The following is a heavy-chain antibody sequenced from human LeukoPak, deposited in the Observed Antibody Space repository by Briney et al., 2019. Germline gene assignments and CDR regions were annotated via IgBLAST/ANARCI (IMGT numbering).Heavy chain of an antibody. CDR1: GYSFTNYW. Sequence: GESLKISRKGFGYSFTNYWVGWVRQMPGKGLEWMGVIYPSDSDTRYSPSFQGQVTISADKSISTAYLQWSSLKASDTAMYYCARSWVLHGGFDSWGQGTLVTVSS. D-gene: IGHD1-26*01. CDR3: ARSWVLHGGFDS. V-gene: IGHV5-51*01. CDR2: IYPSDSDT. J-gene: IGHJ4*02.